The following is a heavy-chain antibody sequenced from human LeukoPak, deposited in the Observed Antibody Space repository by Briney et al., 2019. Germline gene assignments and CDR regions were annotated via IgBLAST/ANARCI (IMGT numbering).Heavy chain of an antibody. CDR3: VPKGNEGY. CDR2: ISPNGGST. CDR1: GVIFSSYA. J-gene: IGHJ4*02. V-gene: IGHV3-64D*06. Sequence: PGGSLRLSCSASGVIFSSYAMHWVRQAPGKGLEYVSAISPNGGSTYYADSVKGRFSISRDNSKNILYLQMSSVRPEDTAVYYCVPKGNEGYWGQGTLVTVSS. D-gene: IGHD1-1*01.